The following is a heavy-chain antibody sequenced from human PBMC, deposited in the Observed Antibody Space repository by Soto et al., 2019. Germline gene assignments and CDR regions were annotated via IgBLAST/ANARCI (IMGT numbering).Heavy chain of an antibody. CDR1: GYSFTSYW. J-gene: IGHJ6*02. V-gene: IGHV5-10-1*01. CDR2: IDPSDSYT. D-gene: IGHD3-10*01. Sequence: GESLKISCKGSGYSFTSYWISWVRQMPGKGLEWMGRIDPSDSYTNYSPSFQGHVTISADKSISTAYLQWSRLRSDDTAVYYCARVSMVRGVNLYYYYGMDVWGQGTTVTVSS. CDR3: ARVSMVRGVNLYYYYGMDV.